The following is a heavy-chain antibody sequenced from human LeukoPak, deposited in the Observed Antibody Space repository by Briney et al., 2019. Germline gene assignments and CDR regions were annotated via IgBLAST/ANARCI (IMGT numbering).Heavy chain of an antibody. J-gene: IGHJ4*02. D-gene: IGHD3-3*01. CDR1: GYSISSGYY. V-gene: IGHV4-38-2*01. CDR3: ARQGSRFLEWLKFVY. Sequence: SETLSLTCAVSGYSISSGYYWGWIRQPPGKGLEWIGSIYHSGSTYYNPSLKSRVTISVDTSKNRFSLKLSSVTAADTAVYYCARQGSRFLEWLKFVYWGQGTLVTVSS. CDR2: IYHSGST.